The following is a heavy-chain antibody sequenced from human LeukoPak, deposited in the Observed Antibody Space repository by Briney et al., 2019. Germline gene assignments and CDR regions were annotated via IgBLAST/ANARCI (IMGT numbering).Heavy chain of an antibody. CDR1: GYTFTSYY. V-gene: IGHV1-46*01. Sequence: ASVKVSCKASGYTFTSYYMHWVRQAPGQGLEWMGIINPSGGSTSYAQKFQGRVTMTRDTSTSTVYMGLSSLRSEDTAVYYCARDLNFDRPYYDFWSGYSIDYWGQGTLVTVSS. D-gene: IGHD3-3*01. J-gene: IGHJ4*02. CDR2: INPSGGST. CDR3: ARDLNFDRPYYDFWSGYSIDY.